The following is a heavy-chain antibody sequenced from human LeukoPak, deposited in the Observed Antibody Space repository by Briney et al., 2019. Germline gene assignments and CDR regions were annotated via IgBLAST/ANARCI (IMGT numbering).Heavy chain of an antibody. CDR1: GLTVSSNC. V-gene: IGHV3-53*05. CDR3: AKGWELLIDY. D-gene: IGHD1-26*01. J-gene: IGHJ4*02. Sequence: GGSLRLSCAASGLTVSSNCMSWVRQAPGKGLEWVSLIYSGGSTYYTDSVKGRFTISRDNSKNTLYLQMNSLRAEDTAVYYCAKGWELLIDYWGQGTLVTVSS. CDR2: IYSGGST.